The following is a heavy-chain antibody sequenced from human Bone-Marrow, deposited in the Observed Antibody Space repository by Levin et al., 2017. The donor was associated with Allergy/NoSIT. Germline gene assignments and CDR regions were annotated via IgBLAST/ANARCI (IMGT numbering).Heavy chain of an antibody. CDR3: ASTAYYYDSSGSTVKYYYYYYGMDV. CDR2: INHSGST. D-gene: IGHD3-22*01. Sequence: SGGSLRLSCAVYGGSFSGYYWSWIRQPPGKGLEWIGEINHSGSTNYYPSLKSRVTITVDTSKNQFSLKLSSVTAADTAVYYLASTAYYYDSSGSTVKYYYYYYGMDVGGQGTTVTVAS. CDR1: GGSFSGYY. V-gene: IGHV4-34*01. J-gene: IGHJ6*02.